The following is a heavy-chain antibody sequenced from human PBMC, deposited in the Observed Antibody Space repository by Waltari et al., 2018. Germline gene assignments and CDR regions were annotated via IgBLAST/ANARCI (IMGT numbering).Heavy chain of an antibody. CDR3: ARAGWLDF. Sequence: QVQLVQSGAEVKKPGASVKISCKASGYTFSSYVMHWVRQAPVQGLAWTGWITATSTLTRYSEKFQGRITITKDTSASTSYMELNRLTYEDTAVYYCARAGWLDFWGQGTLITVTS. CDR1: GYTFSSYV. V-gene: IGHV1-3*01. CDR2: ITATSTLT. D-gene: IGHD6-19*01. J-gene: IGHJ4*02.